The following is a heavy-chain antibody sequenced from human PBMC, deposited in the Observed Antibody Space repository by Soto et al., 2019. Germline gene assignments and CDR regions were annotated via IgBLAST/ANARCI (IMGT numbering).Heavy chain of an antibody. Sequence: SETLSLTCTVSGGSISSYFYIWVRQPPGKGLEWIGSVYYTGTTDYNPSLKSRVTISVDTSKAQFSLNLRSVTAADTAAYYCARDLAAVPRAFDYWGRGTLVTVSS. V-gene: IGHV4-59*01. D-gene: IGHD6-13*01. CDR1: GGSISSYF. J-gene: IGHJ4*02. CDR2: VYYTGTT. CDR3: ARDLAAVPRAFDY.